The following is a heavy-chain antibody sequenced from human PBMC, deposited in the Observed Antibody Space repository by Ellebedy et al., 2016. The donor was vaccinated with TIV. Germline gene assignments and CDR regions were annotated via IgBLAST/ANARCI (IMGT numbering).Heavy chain of an antibody. V-gene: IGHV3-21*01. CDR2: INPSGSEA. CDR3: ARDDYYDPLDI. D-gene: IGHD3-22*01. J-gene: IGHJ3*02. Sequence: GGSLRLSCAASGFSFSTWTMNWVRQAPGKGLEWVSAINPSGSEAHQPASLRGRFTISRDNAKNSLYLQMNSLRADDTAVYYCARDDYYDPLDIWGQGTMVTVSS. CDR1: GFSFSTWT.